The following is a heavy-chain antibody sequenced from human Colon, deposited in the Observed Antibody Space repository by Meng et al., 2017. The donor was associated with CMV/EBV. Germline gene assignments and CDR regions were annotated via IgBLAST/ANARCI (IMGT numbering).Heavy chain of an antibody. D-gene: IGHD2-8*02. J-gene: IGHJ6*02. V-gene: IGHV5-51*01. CDR1: GYSFASYW. CDR2: IYPDDSDT. Sequence: GESLKISCQGSGYSFASYWIAWVRQMPGKGLEWMGVIYPDDSDTRYNPSFEGQVTFSVDKSISSAYLQFNGLRASDTAIYYCARLGYCTSSACKGYNYGMNVWGQGTTVTVSS. CDR3: ARLGYCTSSACKGYNYGMNV.